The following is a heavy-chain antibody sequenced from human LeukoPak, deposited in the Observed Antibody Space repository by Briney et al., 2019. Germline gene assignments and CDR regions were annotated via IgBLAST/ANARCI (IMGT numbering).Heavy chain of an antibody. CDR1: GGSISGSSYY. CDR3: ARVVQLELRGYYYYYMDV. D-gene: IGHD1-7*01. CDR2: IYYSGST. V-gene: IGHV4-39*07. J-gene: IGHJ6*03. Sequence: PSETLSLTCTVSGGSISGSSYYWGWIRQPPGKGLEWIGSIYYSGSTYYNPSLKSRVTISVDTSKNQFSLKLSSVTAADTAVYYCARVVQLELRGYYYYYMDVWGKGTTVTVSS.